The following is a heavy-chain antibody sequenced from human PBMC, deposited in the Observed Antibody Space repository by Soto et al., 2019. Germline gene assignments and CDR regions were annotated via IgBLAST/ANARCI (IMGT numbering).Heavy chain of an antibody. J-gene: IGHJ3*01. V-gene: IGHV3-43*01. CDR3: AKDNHAKWLDVWGESFDV. Sequence: EVQLVESGGAVVQPGGSLRLSCAASGFTFDDYPMHWVRQAPGKGLEWVSLISWDGDSTSLADSVKGRFTVSRDNNKNSLYLQMNSLRTEDTALYFCAKDNHAKWLDVWGESFDVWGQGTMVTVSS. CDR1: GFTFDDYP. D-gene: IGHD3-16*01. CDR2: ISWDGDST.